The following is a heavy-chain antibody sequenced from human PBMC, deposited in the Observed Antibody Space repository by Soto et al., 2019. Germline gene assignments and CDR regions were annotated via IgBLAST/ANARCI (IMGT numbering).Heavy chain of an antibody. J-gene: IGHJ4*02. Sequence: GGSLRLSCAASGFTFTTYSMNWVRQAPGKGLEWLSSISSSSSFKYYADSVKGRFTISRDNAKNSLCLQMNSLGAEDTAVYFCARALPTDDGGELEIFDSWGQGTLVTVSS. CDR3: ARALPTDDGGELEIFDS. D-gene: IGHD1-26*01. V-gene: IGHV3-21*01. CDR1: GFTFTTYS. CDR2: ISSSSSFK.